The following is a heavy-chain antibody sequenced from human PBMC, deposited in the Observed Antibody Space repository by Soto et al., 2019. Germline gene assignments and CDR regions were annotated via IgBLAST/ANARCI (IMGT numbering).Heavy chain of an antibody. CDR1: GFTFSSYG. J-gene: IGHJ6*02. CDR3: ARDINIDYDILTGPSDGMDV. D-gene: IGHD3-9*01. V-gene: IGHV3-33*01. Sequence: PGGSLRLSCAASGFTFSSYGMHWVRQAPGKGLEWVAVIWYDGSNKYYADSVKGRFTISRDNSKNTLYLQMNSLRAEDTAVYYCARDINIDYDILTGPSDGMDVWGQGTTVTVSS. CDR2: IWYDGSNK.